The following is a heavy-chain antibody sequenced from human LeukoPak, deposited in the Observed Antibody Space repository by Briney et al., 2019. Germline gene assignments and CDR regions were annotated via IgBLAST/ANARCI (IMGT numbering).Heavy chain of an antibody. D-gene: IGHD3-10*01. CDR3: ARGGEAFDY. J-gene: IGHJ4*02. CDR2: MNPNSGGT. Sequence: GASVKVSCKASGYTFTSYDINWVRQATGQGLEWMGWMNPNSGGTNYAQKFQGRVTMTRDTSISTAYMELSRLRSDDTAVYYCARGGEAFDYWGQGTLVTVSS. V-gene: IGHV1-2*02. CDR1: GYTFTSYD.